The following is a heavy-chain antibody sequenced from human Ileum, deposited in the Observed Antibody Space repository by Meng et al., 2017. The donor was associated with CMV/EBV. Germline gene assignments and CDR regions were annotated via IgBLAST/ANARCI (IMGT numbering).Heavy chain of an antibody. CDR2: VYDSADI. V-gene: IGHV4-59*01. CDR1: GASITTYY. CDR3: ARVLHDHSWEMDV. Sequence: GSLRLSCTVSGASITTYYWSWIRQSPGKGLEWIGYVYDSADIKYNPSLKSRVTISADTSKNEFSLKLRSVNAADTAVYYCARVLHDHSWEMDVWCQGTTVTVSS. J-gene: IGHJ6*02. D-gene: IGHD4-11*01.